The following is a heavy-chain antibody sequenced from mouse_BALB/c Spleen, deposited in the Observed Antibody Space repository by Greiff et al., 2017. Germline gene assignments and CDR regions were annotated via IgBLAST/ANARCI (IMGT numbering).Heavy chain of an antibody. D-gene: IGHD1-1*01. V-gene: IGHV1-15*01. CDR3: TREGNYYGSSPWFAY. CDR2: IDPETGGT. Sequence: QVHVKQSGAELVRPGASVTLSCKASGYTFTDYEMHWVKQTPVHGLEWIGAIDPETGGTAYNQKFKGKATLTADKSSSTAYMELRSLTSEDSAVYYCTREGNYYGSSPWFAYWGQGTLVTVAA. CDR1: GYTFTDYE. J-gene: IGHJ3*01.